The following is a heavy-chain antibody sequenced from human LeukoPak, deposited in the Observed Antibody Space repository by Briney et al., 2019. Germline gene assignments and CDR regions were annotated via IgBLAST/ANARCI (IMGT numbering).Heavy chain of an antibody. CDR1: GGSISSYY. D-gene: IGHD3-3*01. J-gene: IGHJ5*02. Sequence: SETLSLTCTVSGGSISSYYWSWIRQPPGKGLEWIGYIYYSGSTNYNPSLKSRVTISVDTSKNQFSLKLSSVTAADTAVYYCARGDYDFWSGYYSNWFDPWGQGILVTVSS. CDR2: IYYSGST. V-gene: IGHV4-59*01. CDR3: ARGDYDFWSGYYSNWFDP.